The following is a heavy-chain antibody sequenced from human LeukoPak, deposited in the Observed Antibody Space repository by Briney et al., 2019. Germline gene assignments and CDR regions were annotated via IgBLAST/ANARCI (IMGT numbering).Heavy chain of an antibody. CDR2: INPNSGGT. V-gene: IGHV1-2*06. J-gene: IGHJ6*03. CDR3: ARDKSTVATRGSLGYYYMDV. D-gene: IGHD4-23*01. Sequence: ASVKVSCKASGYTFTGYYMHWVRQAPGQGLEWMGRINPNSGGTNYAQKFQGRVTMTRDTSISTAYTELSRLRSDDTAVYYCARDKSTVATRGSLGYYYMDVWGKGTTVTVSS. CDR1: GYTFTGYY.